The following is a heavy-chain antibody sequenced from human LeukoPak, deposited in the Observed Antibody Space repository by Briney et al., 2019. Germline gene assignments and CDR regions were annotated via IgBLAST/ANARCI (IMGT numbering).Heavy chain of an antibody. CDR3: ARDVLLWFGELSRGVYFDY. Sequence: WASVKVSCKASGYTFTSYGISWARQAPGQGLEWMGWTSAYNGNTNYAQKLQGRVTMTTDTSTSTAYMELRSLRSDDTAVYYCARDVLLWFGELSRGVYFDYWGQGTLVTVSS. J-gene: IGHJ4*02. CDR2: TSAYNGNT. CDR1: GYTFTSYG. V-gene: IGHV1-18*04. D-gene: IGHD3-10*01.